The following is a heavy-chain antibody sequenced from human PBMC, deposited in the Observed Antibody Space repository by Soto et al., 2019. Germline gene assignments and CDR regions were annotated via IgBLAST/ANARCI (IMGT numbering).Heavy chain of an antibody. Sequence: EVQLVESGGGLVQPGGSLRLSCAASGFSFSTYWINWVRQAPGKGLEWVANINQDGSEKYYVDSVKGRFTISRDNAKNSLYLQMSSLRAEDTAVYYCAREGKIGGYGYGDKWGQGTLVTVSA. CDR3: AREGKIGGYGYGDK. CDR2: INQDGSEK. D-gene: IGHD5-18*01. V-gene: IGHV3-7*01. CDR1: GFSFSTYW. J-gene: IGHJ4*02.